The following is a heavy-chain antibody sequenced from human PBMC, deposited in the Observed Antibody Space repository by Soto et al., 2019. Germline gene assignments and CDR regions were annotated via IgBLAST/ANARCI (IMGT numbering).Heavy chain of an antibody. CDR2: IIPLFGTT. Sequence: SVKVSCKASGGTFNNYAISWVRQAPGQGLEWMGGIIPLFGTTNYAQKFQGRVTITADESTSTAYMELSSLRSEDTAFCYCARPRSHYYDRSAERAFDIWGQGTMVTVSS. CDR1: GGTFNNYA. CDR3: ARPRSHYYDRSAERAFDI. J-gene: IGHJ3*02. V-gene: IGHV1-69*13. D-gene: IGHD3-22*01.